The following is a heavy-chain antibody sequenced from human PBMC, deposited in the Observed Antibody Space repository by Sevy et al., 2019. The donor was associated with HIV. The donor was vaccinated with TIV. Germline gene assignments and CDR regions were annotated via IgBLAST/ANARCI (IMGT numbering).Heavy chain of an antibody. Sequence: GGSLRLSCAASGFTFSNAWMSWVRQAPGKGLEWVGRIKSKTDGGTTVYAAPLKGRFTISRDDSKNTLYLQMNSLKTEDTAVYYCITDVTWIQLWPHYYYYGMDVWGQGTTVTVSS. D-gene: IGHD5-18*01. J-gene: IGHJ6*02. CDR1: GFTFSNAW. CDR2: IKSKTDGGTT. CDR3: ITDVTWIQLWPHYYYYGMDV. V-gene: IGHV3-15*01.